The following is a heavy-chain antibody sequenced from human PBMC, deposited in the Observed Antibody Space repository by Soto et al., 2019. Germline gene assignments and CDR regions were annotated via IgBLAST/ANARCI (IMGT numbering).Heavy chain of an antibody. CDR2: IYYSGST. J-gene: IGHJ6*02. CDR3: ASLGSYGPYYYYYGMDV. V-gene: IGHV4-59*01. CDR1: GGSISSYY. Sequence: PSATLSLTCTVSGGSISSYYWSRIRQPPGKGLEWIGYIYYSGSTNYNPSLKSRVTISVDTSKNQFSLKLSSVTAADTAVYYCASLGSYGPYYYYYGMDVWGQGTTVTVSS. D-gene: IGHD3-16*01.